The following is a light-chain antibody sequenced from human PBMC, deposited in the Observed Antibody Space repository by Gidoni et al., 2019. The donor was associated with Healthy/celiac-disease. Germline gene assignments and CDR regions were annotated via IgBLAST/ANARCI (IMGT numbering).Light chain of an antibody. CDR3: QQSYSTPPVT. CDR1: QSISSY. Sequence: DIQMTQSPSSLSASVGDRVTITCRASQSISSYLNWYQQKPGKAPKLLIYAASSLQSGVRSRFSGSESGTDFTFTISSLQPEDFATYYCQQSYSTPPVTFGQGTRLEIK. V-gene: IGKV1-39*01. CDR2: AAS. J-gene: IGKJ5*01.